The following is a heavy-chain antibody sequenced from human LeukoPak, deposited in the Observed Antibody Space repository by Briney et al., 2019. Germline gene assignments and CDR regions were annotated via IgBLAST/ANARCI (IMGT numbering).Heavy chain of an antibody. V-gene: IGHV4-34*01. Sequence: PSETLSLTCAAYGGSFSGYYWSWIRQPPGKGLEWIGEINHSGSTNYNPSLKSRVTISVDTSKNQFSLKLSSVTAADTAVYYCARAASSGWYKGAFDIWGQGTMVTVSS. CDR2: INHSGST. CDR3: ARAASSGWYKGAFDI. D-gene: IGHD6-19*01. CDR1: GGSFSGYY. J-gene: IGHJ3*02.